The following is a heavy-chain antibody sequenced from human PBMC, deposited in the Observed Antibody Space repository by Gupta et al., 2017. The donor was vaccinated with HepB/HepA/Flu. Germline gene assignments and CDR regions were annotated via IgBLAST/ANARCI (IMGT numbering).Heavy chain of an antibody. D-gene: IGHD3-10*01. J-gene: IGHJ6*02. CDR2: ISWNSGSI. CDR3: AKAGMVRGVYYYYGMDV. CDR1: GFTFDDYA. V-gene: IGHV3-9*01. Sequence: EVQLVESGGGLVQPGRSLRLSCAASGFTFDDYAMHWVQQAPGKGLEWVSGISWNSGSIGYADSVKGRFTISRDNAKNSLYLQMNSLRAEDTALYYCAKAGMVRGVYYYYGMDVWGQGTTVTVSS.